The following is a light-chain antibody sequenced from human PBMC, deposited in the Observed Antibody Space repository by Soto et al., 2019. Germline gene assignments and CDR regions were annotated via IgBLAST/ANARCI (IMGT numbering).Light chain of an antibody. V-gene: IGLV2-8*01. J-gene: IGLJ1*01. Sequence: QAVVTQPPSASGSPGQSVTISCTGTSSDVGGYNYVSWYQQHPGKAPKLMIYEVSKRPSGVPDRFSGSKSGNTASLTVSGLRAEDEADYYCSSYAGSNTYVFGTGTKVTVL. CDR2: EVS. CDR1: SSDVGGYNY. CDR3: SSYAGSNTYV.